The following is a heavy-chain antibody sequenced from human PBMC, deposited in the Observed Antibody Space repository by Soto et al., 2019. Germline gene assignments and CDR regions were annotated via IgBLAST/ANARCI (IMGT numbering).Heavy chain of an antibody. Sequence: QVQLVESGGGVVQPGRSLRLSCAASGFTFSSYGMHWVRQAPGKGLEWVAVISYDGSNKYYADSVKGRFTISRDNSKNTLYLQMNSLRAEDTAVYYCAKNLFSKSLGYCSSTSCYDYYYGMDVWGQGTTVTVSS. J-gene: IGHJ6*02. D-gene: IGHD2-2*01. CDR1: GFTFSSYG. V-gene: IGHV3-30*18. CDR2: ISYDGSNK. CDR3: AKNLFSKSLGYCSSTSCYDYYYGMDV.